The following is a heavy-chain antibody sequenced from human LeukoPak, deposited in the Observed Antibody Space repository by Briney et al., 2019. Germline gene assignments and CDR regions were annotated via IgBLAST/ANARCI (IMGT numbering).Heavy chain of an antibody. CDR1: GGSFSGYY. J-gene: IGHJ5*02. CDR3: ARGGGGMRTYGKNWFDP. CDR2: IYHSGST. Sequence: SETLSLTCAVYGGSFSGYYWSWIRLPPGKGLEWIGEIYHSGSTNNNPSLKSRVTISVDTSKNQFSLKLSSVTAADTAVYYCARGGGGMRTYGKNWFDPWGQGTLVTVSS. V-gene: IGHV4-34*01. D-gene: IGHD3-16*01.